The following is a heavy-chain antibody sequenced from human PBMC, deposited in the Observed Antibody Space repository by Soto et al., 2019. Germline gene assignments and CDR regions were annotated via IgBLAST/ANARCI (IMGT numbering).Heavy chain of an antibody. CDR2: IRSKANSYAT. J-gene: IGHJ6*02. D-gene: IGHD2-8*02. CDR3: TYWVERTYTYYYYGMDV. Sequence: PGGSLRLSCAASGFTFSGSAMHWVRQASGKGLEWVGRIRSKANSYATAYAASVKGRFTISRDDSKNTAYLQMNSLKTEDTAVYYCTYWVERTYTYYYYGMDVWGQGTTVTVSS. CDR1: GFTFSGSA. V-gene: IGHV3-73*01.